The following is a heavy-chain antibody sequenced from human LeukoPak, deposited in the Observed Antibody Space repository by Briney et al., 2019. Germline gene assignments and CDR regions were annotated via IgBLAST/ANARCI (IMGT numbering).Heavy chain of an antibody. Sequence: GGSLRLSCADSGFTFSSYDMHWVRQAPGKGLEYVSAISSNGGSTYYANSVKGRFTISRDNSKKTQYLQMGSLRAEDMAVYYCARDSTRVVRGAVDYWGQGTLVTVSS. CDR3: ARDSTRVVRGAVDY. CDR1: GFTFSSYD. V-gene: IGHV3-64*01. CDR2: ISSNGGST. J-gene: IGHJ4*02. D-gene: IGHD3-10*01.